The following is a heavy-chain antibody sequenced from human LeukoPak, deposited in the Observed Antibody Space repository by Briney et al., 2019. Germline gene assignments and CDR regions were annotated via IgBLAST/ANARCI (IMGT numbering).Heavy chain of an antibody. J-gene: IGHJ4*02. V-gene: IGHV1-18*01. D-gene: IGHD3-22*01. CDR1: GYTFTSYG. CDR2: ISAYNGNT. Sequence: GASVKVSCKASGYTFTSYGISWVRQAPGQGLEWMGWISAYNGNTNYAQKLQGRVTMTTDTSTSTAYMELRSLRSDDTAVYYCARNPLMRYYYDGSGIVDYWGQGTLVTVSS. CDR3: ARNPLMRYYYDGSGIVDY.